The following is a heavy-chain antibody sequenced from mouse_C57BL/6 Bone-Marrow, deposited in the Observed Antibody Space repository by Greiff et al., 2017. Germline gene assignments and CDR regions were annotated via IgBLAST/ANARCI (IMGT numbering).Heavy chain of an antibody. CDR1: GYTFTDYY. V-gene: IGHV1-76*01. J-gene: IGHJ2*01. CDR2: IYPGSGNT. CDR3: ARHRKLYFDY. Sequence: QVQLQQSGAELVRPGASVKLSCKASGYTFTDYYINWVKQRPGQGLEWIARIYPGSGNTYYNEKFKGKATLTAEKSSSTAYMQLSSLTSEDSAVYFCARHRKLYFDYWGQGTTLTVSS.